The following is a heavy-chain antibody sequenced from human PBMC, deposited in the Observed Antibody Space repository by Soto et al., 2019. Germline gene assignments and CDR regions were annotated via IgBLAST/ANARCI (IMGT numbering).Heavy chain of an antibody. CDR1: GDTISTGGYT. Sequence: PSETLSLTCDVSGDTISTGGYTWAWIRQPPGKALEWLALIYWDDDKRYSPSLKSRLTITKDTSKNQVVLTMTNMDPVDTATYYCALLLDDSSGFGVPRISYSSYFDYWGQGTLVTVSS. J-gene: IGHJ4*02. V-gene: IGHV2-5*02. CDR2: IYWDDDK. CDR3: ALLLDDSSGFGVPRISYSSYFDY. D-gene: IGHD3-22*01.